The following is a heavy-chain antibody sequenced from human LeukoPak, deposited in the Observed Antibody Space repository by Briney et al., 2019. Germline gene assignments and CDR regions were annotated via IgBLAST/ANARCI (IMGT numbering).Heavy chain of an antibody. D-gene: IGHD3-10*01. CDR3: ARELGYGSGSFYPYDS. V-gene: IGHV3-30*03. Sequence: GRSLRLSCEASGFRFSGYGMHWVRQAPGKGLEWVAVISYDGSSKDYGDSVKGRFTISRDNAKNTLYLQTNSLRVEDTAVYFCARELGYGSGSFYPYDSWGQGTLVTVSS. CDR1: GFRFSGYG. CDR2: ISYDGSSK. J-gene: IGHJ4*02.